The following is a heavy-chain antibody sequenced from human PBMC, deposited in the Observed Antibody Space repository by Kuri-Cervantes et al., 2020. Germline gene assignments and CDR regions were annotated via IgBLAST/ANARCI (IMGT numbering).Heavy chain of an antibody. CDR2: IYHSGST. D-gene: IGHD2-15*01. V-gene: IGHV4-4*02. Sequence: SETLSLTCAVSGGSISSSNWWSWVRQPPGKGLEWIGEIYHSGSTNYNPSLKSRVTISVDKSKNQFSLKLSSVTAADTAVYYCARDLGAYCSGGSCYRRRYYYYMDVWGKGTTVTVSS. J-gene: IGHJ6*03. CDR1: GGSISSSNW. CDR3: ARDLGAYCSGGSCYRRRYYYYMDV.